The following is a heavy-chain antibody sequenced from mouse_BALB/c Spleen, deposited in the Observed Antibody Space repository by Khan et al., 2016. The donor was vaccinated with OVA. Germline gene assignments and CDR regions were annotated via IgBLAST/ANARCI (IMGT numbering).Heavy chain of an antibody. J-gene: IGHJ4*01. D-gene: IGHD1-1*01. CDR1: GYTFTSYW. Sequence: DLVKPGASVKLSCKASGYTFTSYWINWIKQRPGQGLEWMGRIAPGGGSTSYNAMFKGKATLTVDTSSTTAYIQLSSLPSGDSAVDFCARGNYYGNTVYAMDYWGQGTSVTVSS. V-gene: IGHV1S41*01. CDR2: IAPGGGST. CDR3: ARGNYYGNTVYAMDY.